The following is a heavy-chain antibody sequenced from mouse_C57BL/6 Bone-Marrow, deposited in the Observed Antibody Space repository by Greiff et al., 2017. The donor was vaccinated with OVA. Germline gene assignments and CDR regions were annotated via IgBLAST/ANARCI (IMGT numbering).Heavy chain of an antibody. J-gene: IGHJ1*03. CDR1: GFSLSTSGMG. Sequence: ESGPGILQSSQTLSLTCSFSGFSLSTSGMGVSWIRQPSGKGLEWLAHIYWDYDKRYNPSLKSRLTIAKDTHRNHVFLKITRVDTADTATYYCARRADYGSSYWYFDVRGTGTTVTVSS. CDR3: ARRADYGSSYWYFDV. V-gene: IGHV8-12*01. D-gene: IGHD1-1*01. CDR2: IYWDYDK.